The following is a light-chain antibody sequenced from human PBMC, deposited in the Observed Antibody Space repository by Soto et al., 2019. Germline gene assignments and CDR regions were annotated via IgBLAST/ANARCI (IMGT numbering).Light chain of an antibody. J-gene: IGLJ1*01. CDR2: QVN. CDR1: SSDLAIYNY. V-gene: IGLV2-14*01. CDR3: SSYTDSSNYV. Sequence: QLALTQPASESGSPGQSITISCTVTSSDLAIYNYVSWYLQHPGKAPKLRVYQVNNRPSGVSNGFSGSRSGNTASLTISRLXAEDEAXXYCSSYTDSSNYVFGTGTKVTVL.